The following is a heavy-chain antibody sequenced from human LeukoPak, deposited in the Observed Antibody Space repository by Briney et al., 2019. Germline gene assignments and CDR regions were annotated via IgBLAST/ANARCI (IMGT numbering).Heavy chain of an antibody. D-gene: IGHD6-13*01. J-gene: IGHJ3*02. V-gene: IGHV3-21*01. CDR3: ASLYSSSWDDAFDI. CDR2: ISSSSSYI. Sequence: GGSLRLSCAASGFTFDDYGMIWVRQAPGKGLEWVSSISSSSSYIYYADSVKGRFTISRDNARNSLYLQMNSLRAEDTAVYYCASLYSSSWDDAFDIWGQGTMVTVSS. CDR1: GFTFDDYG.